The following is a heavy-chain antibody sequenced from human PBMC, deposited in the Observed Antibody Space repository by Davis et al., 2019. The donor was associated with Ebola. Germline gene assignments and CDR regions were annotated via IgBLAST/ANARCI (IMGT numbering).Heavy chain of an antibody. Sequence: SETLSLTCTVSGGSVSSGSYYWSWIRQPPGKGLEWIGYIYYSGSTNYNPSLKSRVTISVGPSENQFSLKLSSVTAADTAVYYCATASGSYYMGFDYWGQGTLVTVSS. CDR1: GGSVSSGSYY. J-gene: IGHJ4*02. CDR2: IYYSGST. V-gene: IGHV4-61*01. CDR3: ATASGSYYMGFDY. D-gene: IGHD1-26*01.